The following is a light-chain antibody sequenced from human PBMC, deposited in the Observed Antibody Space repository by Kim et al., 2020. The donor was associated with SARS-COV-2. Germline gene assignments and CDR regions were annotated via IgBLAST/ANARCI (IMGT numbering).Light chain of an antibody. V-gene: IGKV1-6*01. CDR3: LQDNDYPLT. Sequence: AIQMAQSPSSLSASVGDRVTISCRASQDIKNNLGWYQQKPGKAPRLLIYATSTLQSGVPSRFSGSGSGTDFSLTISSLQPEDFATYYCLQDNDYPLTFGGGTKVDIK. J-gene: IGKJ4*01. CDR1: QDIKNN. CDR2: ATS.